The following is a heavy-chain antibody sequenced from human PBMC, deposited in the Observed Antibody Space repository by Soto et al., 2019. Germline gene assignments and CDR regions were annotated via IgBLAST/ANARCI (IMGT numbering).Heavy chain of an antibody. CDR1: GFTFSSYG. CDR2: ISYDGSNK. CDR3: AKEYCSGGSCYSQPEGWFDP. Sequence: GGSLRLSCAASGFTFSSYGMHWVRQAPGKGLEWVAVISYDGSNKYYADSVKGRFTISRDNSKNTLYLQMNSLRAEDTAVYYCAKEYCSGGSCYSQPEGWFDPWGQGTLVTVSS. J-gene: IGHJ5*02. D-gene: IGHD2-15*01. V-gene: IGHV3-30*18.